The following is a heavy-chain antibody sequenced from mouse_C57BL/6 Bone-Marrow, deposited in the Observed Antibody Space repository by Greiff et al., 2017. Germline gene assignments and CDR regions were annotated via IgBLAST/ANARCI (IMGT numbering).Heavy chain of an antibody. J-gene: IGHJ3*01. Sequence: EVKLMESGGGLVKPGGSLKLSCAASGFTFSDYGMHWVRQAPEKGLEWVAYISSGSSTLYYADTLKGRFTLSRDKATNTLSLQMTSLRSEDTAMYYLARPLPPDYCNYWFAYWGQVTLVTVSA. CDR3: ARPLPPDYCNYWFAY. V-gene: IGHV5-17*01. D-gene: IGHD2-1*01. CDR2: ISSGSSTL. CDR1: GFTFSDYG.